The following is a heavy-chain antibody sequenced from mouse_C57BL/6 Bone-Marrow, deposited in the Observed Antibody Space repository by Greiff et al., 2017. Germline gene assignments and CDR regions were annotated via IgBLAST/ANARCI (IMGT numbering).Heavy chain of an antibody. J-gene: IGHJ3*01. CDR3: ASDGSRFAY. D-gene: IGHD1-1*01. V-gene: IGHV1-81*01. CDR1: GYTFTSYG. CDR2: IYPRSGNT. Sequence: VQVVESGAELARPGASVKLSCKASGYTFTSYGISWVKQRTGQGLEWIGEIYPRSGNTYYNEKFKGKATLTADKSSSTAYMELRSLTSEDSAVYFCASDGSRFAYWGQGTLVTVSA.